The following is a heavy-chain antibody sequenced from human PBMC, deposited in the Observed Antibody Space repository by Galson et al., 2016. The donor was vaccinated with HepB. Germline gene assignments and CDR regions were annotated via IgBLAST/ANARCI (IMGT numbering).Heavy chain of an antibody. V-gene: IGHV4-34*01. CDR2: IDHSGST. CDR1: SGSFSGYY. Sequence: ETLSLTCAVFSGSFSGYYWSWIRQPPGKGLEWIGEIDHSGSTNYNPSLKSRVTISVDTSKNQFSLQLSSVTAADTAVYYCARGLLGGGATWGQGTLVTVSS. D-gene: IGHD3-16*01. CDR3: ARGLLGGGAT. J-gene: IGHJ5*02.